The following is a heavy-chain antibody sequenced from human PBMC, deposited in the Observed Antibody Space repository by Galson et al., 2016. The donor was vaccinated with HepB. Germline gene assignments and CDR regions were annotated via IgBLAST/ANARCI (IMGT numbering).Heavy chain of an antibody. V-gene: IGHV3-30*03. CDR3: ATQTTINAFDM. CDR1: GFTLSSFG. J-gene: IGHJ3*02. D-gene: IGHD4-11*01. Sequence: SLRLSCAPAGFTLSSFGIHWVRQAPGKGLVWVALVSHDGIDKHYGDSVKGRFTISRDNSKNTIYLQMNSLGAEDTAVYYCATQTTINAFDMWGQGTMVTVSS. CDR2: VSHDGIDK.